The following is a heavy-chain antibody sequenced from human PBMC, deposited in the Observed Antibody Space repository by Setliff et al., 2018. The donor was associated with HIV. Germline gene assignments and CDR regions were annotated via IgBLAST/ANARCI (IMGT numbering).Heavy chain of an antibody. D-gene: IGHD6-6*01. V-gene: IGHV4-59*06. J-gene: IGHJ4*02. CDR2: IYYSGST. CDR3: ARLVSSSSKFDS. CDR1: GGSISSHY. Sequence: SETLSLTCTVSGGSISSHYWSWIRQPPGKGLEWIGYIYYSGSTYYNPSLKSRVTILVDTSKNQFSLKLSSVTAADTAVYYCARLVSSSSKFDSWGQGTLVTVS.